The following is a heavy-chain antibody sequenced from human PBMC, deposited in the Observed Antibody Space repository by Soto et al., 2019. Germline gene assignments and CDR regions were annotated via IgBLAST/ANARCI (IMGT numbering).Heavy chain of an antibody. CDR1: GGSLSSYY. J-gene: IGHJ4*02. D-gene: IGHD5-12*01. Sequence: SETLSLTCTVSGGSLSSYYWSWIRQPPGKGLEWIGYIYYSGNTKYSPSLKSRVTISLDTSKNQFSLKLSSVTAADTAVYYCARERGDGYNYDFDSWGQGTLVTVSS. V-gene: IGHV4-59*01. CDR3: ARERGDGYNYDFDS. CDR2: IYYSGNT.